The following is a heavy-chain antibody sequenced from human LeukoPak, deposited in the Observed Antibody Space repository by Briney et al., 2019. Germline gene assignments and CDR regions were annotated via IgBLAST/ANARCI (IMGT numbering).Heavy chain of an antibody. CDR3: ASHCSSTSCHWATGAFDP. CDR1: GGSISSSGYY. J-gene: IGHJ5*02. D-gene: IGHD2-2*01. CDR2: IYYSGGN. V-gene: IGHV4-39*07. Sequence: PSETLSLTCTVSGGSISSSGYYWGWIRQPPGKGLEWIGSIYYSGGNYYNPSLNSRVTISVDTSKNQFSLKLSSVTAADTAVYYCASHCSSTSCHWATGAFDPWGQGTLVTVSS.